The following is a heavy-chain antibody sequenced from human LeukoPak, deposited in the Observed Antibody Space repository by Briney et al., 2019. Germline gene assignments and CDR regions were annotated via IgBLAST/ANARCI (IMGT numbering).Heavy chain of an antibody. V-gene: IGHV4-59*01. CDR1: GGSINSYY. Sequence: PSDTLSLTCTVSGGSINSYYWSWLRQPPGKGLEWIGYIYYSGSTNYNPSLKSRVTISLDTSNNQFSLKLSSVTAADTAVYYCARDTSGYRRGSFDYWGQGTLVTVSS. CDR3: ARDTSGYRRGSFDY. D-gene: IGHD3-22*01. CDR2: IYYSGST. J-gene: IGHJ4*02.